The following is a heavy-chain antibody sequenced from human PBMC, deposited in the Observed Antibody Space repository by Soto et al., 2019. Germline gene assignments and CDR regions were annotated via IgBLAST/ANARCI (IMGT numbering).Heavy chain of an antibody. D-gene: IGHD3-10*01. V-gene: IGHV3-7*01. Sequence: EVQLVESGGGLVQPGGSLRLSCAASGFIFSNYWMTWVRQIPGKGLEWVANTKQDGSEKYYVDSVKGRFTISRDNAKNSLYLQMNSVRAEDTAVYYCARDTRSDGSGGYRGADFDSWGQGTLVTVSS. CDR2: TKQDGSEK. CDR3: ARDTRSDGSGGYRGADFDS. CDR1: GFIFSNYW. J-gene: IGHJ4*02.